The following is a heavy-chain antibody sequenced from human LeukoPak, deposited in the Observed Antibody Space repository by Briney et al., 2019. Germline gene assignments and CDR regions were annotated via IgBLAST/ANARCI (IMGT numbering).Heavy chain of an antibody. Sequence: GGSLRLSCAASGFSFSSYDMSWVRQAPGKGLEWVSGIRTSGDSTYCADSVKGRFTISRDNSRDTLNLQMNSLRAEDTAVYYCAKGLFDSSGYSEHFDYWGQGTQVTVSS. CDR3: AKGLFDSSGYSEHFDY. CDR2: IRTSGDST. D-gene: IGHD3-22*01. V-gene: IGHV3-23*01. CDR1: GFSFSSYD. J-gene: IGHJ4*02.